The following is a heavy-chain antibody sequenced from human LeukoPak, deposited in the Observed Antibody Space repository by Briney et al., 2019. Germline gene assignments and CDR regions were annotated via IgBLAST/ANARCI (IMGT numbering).Heavy chain of an antibody. J-gene: IGHJ5*02. CDR3: ARALVGGSGSYYFSNWFDP. Sequence: ASVKVSCKASGYTFTSYGISWVRQAPGQGLEWMGWISAYNGNTNYAQKLQGRVTMTTDTSTSTAYMELRSLRSDDTAVYYCARALVGGSGSYYFSNWFDPWGQGTLVTVSS. V-gene: IGHV1-18*01. CDR1: GYTFTSYG. CDR2: ISAYNGNT. D-gene: IGHD3-10*01.